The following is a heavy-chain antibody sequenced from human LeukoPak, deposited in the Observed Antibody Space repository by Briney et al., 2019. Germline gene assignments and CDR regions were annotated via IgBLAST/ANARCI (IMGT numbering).Heavy chain of an antibody. CDR1: GFTFSSYD. J-gene: IGHJ3*02. CDR3: ARRNWGSGGGFDI. CDR2: IGTAFDT. V-gene: IGHV3-13*01. Sequence: GGSLRLSCAASGFTFSSYDMHWVRQTTGKSLEWVSAIGTAFDTSYAGSVKGRFTISRENGKNSLYLQMNTLRAGDTAVYYCARRNWGSGGGFDIWGQGTMVTVSS. D-gene: IGHD7-27*01.